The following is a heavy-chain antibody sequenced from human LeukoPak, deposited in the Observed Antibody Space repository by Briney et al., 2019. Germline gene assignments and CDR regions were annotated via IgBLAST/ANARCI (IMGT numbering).Heavy chain of an antibody. CDR1: GYTLTELS. J-gene: IGHJ4*02. CDR3: ARVSEDYFDY. Sequence: ASVKVSCKVSGYTLTELSMHWVRQAPGKGLEWMGGSDPEDGETIYAQKLQGRVTMTTDTSTSTAYMELRSLRSDDTAVYYCARVSEDYFDYWGQGTLVTVSS. V-gene: IGHV1-24*01. CDR2: SDPEDGET.